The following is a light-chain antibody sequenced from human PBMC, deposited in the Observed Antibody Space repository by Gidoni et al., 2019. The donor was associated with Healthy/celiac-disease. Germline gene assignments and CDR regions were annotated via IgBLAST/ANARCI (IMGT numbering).Light chain of an antibody. CDR2: GNS. CDR1: RSNIGAGYD. J-gene: IGLJ2*01. Sequence: QSVLTQPPSVSGAPGQRVTISCTGSRSNIGAGYDVHWYQQLPGTAPKLLIYGNSNRPSVVPDRFSGSKSGTSASLAITGLQAEDEADYYCQSYDSSLSGVVFGGGTKLTVL. V-gene: IGLV1-40*01. CDR3: QSYDSSLSGVV.